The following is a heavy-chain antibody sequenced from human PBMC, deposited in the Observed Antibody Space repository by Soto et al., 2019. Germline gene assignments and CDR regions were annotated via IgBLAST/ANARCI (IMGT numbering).Heavy chain of an antibody. CDR3: ARGLSEGSVCSGGSCYPMDY. CDR2: INHSGST. Sequence: SETLSLTCAVYGGSFSGYYWSWIRQPPGKGLEWIGEINHSGSTNYNPSLKSRVTISVDTSKNQFSLKLSSVTAADTAVYYCARGLSEGSVCSGGSCYPMDYWGQGTLVTVSS. D-gene: IGHD2-15*01. CDR1: GGSFSGYY. V-gene: IGHV4-34*01. J-gene: IGHJ4*02.